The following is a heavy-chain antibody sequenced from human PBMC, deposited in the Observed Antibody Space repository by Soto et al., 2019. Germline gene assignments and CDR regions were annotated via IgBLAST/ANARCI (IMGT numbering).Heavy chain of an antibody. CDR3: AKKGGRFTPFDY. CDR2: ISSTSSYI. V-gene: IGHV3-21*01. D-gene: IGHD3-3*01. Sequence: EVQLVESGGGLVKPGASLRLSCAASGFAFNSQTMNWVRQAPGKGLEWVSSISSTSSYIYYADSLKGRFTISRDNAKNSLYLQMDSLRPEDTAVYYCAKKGGRFTPFDYWGQGTLVIVSS. J-gene: IGHJ4*02. CDR1: GFAFNSQT.